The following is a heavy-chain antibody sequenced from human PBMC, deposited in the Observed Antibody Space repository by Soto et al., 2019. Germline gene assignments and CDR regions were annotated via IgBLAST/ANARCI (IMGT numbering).Heavy chain of an antibody. Sequence: QVQLVESGGGLVKPGGSLRLSCAASGFTFSDYYMSWIRQAPGKGLEWVSYISSSGSTIYYADSVKGRFPISRDNAKNSMYLQRTSLTAEDTAVYYCAREVRGSGWRNDYWGQGTLVTVSS. CDR2: ISSSGSTI. CDR1: GFTFSDYY. J-gene: IGHJ4*02. V-gene: IGHV3-11*01. D-gene: IGHD6-19*01. CDR3: AREVRGSGWRNDY.